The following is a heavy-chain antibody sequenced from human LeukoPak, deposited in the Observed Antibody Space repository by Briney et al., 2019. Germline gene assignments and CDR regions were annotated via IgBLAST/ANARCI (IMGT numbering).Heavy chain of an antibody. CDR1: GFTFSSYW. V-gene: IGHV3-7*01. J-gene: IGHJ4*02. CDR2: IKQDGSEK. CDR3: ARDPGYTYGYRNFDY. Sequence: GGSLRLSCAASGFTFSSYWMSWVRQAPGKGLEWVANIKQDGSEKYYVDSVKGRFTISRDNAKNSLYLQMNSLRAEDTAVYYCARDPGYTYGYRNFDYWGQGTLVTVSS. D-gene: IGHD5-18*01.